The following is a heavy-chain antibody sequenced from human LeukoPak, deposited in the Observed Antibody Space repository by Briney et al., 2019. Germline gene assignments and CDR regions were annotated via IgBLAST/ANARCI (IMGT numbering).Heavy chain of an antibody. CDR2: ISSSASSI. D-gene: IGHD3-3*01. CDR3: ARGDHWSGLNY. V-gene: IGHV3-48*03. J-gene: IGHJ4*02. Sequence: GGSLRLSCATSGFTFSGYEMSWVRQAPGKGVEWVSYISSSASSIYYADSVKGRFTISRENAKNSLYLQMNRLRGEDTAVYYCARGDHWSGLNYWGQGTLVTVSS. CDR1: GFTFSGYE.